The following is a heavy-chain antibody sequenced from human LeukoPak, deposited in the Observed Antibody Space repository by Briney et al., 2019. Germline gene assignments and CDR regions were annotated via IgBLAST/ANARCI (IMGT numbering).Heavy chain of an antibody. CDR3: ARDHQLWGDGYNIEGTMGMDV. J-gene: IGHJ6*02. V-gene: IGHV3-30*02. CDR2: IRYDGSNK. CDR1: GFTFSSYG. Sequence: TGGSLRLSCEASGFTFSSYGMHWVRQAPGKGLEWVAFIRYDGSNKYYADSVKGRFTISRDNSKNTLYLQMNSLRAEDTAVYYCARDHQLWGDGYNIEGTMGMDVWGQGTTVTVSS. D-gene: IGHD5-24*01.